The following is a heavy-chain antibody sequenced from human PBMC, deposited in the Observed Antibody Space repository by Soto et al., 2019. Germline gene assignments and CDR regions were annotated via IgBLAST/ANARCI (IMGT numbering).Heavy chain of an antibody. CDR1: GFTFSGYG. J-gene: IGHJ4*02. Sequence: QVQVVESGGGVVQPGRSLRLSCAASGFTFSGYGMHWVRQAPGKGLEWVAVISYDGSNQYYADSVKGRFTISRDNSKSTLYLQMNSPKAEDSAVYYCAKRGSSSARYFDYWGQGTLVTVSS. CDR2: ISYDGSNQ. D-gene: IGHD6-6*01. CDR3: AKRGSSSARYFDY. V-gene: IGHV3-30*18.